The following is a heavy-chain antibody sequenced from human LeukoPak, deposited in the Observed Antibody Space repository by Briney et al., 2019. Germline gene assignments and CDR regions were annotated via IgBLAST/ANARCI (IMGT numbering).Heavy chain of an antibody. CDR1: GGSISSYY. J-gene: IGHJ5*02. Sequence: SETLSLTCTVSGGSISSYYWSWIRQPPGKGLEWIGYIYYSGSTNYNPSLKSRVTLSVDTSKNQFSLKLSSVTAADTAVYYCARVTQYSSGWYVGPWGQGTLVTVSS. CDR3: ARVTQYSSGWYVGP. V-gene: IGHV4-59*01. D-gene: IGHD6-19*01. CDR2: IYYSGST.